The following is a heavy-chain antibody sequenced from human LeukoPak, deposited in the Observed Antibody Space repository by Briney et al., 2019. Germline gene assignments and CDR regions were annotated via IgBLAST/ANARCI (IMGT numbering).Heavy chain of an antibody. D-gene: IGHD3-3*01. CDR3: AKAISPRLDYYYGMDV. V-gene: IGHV3-23*01. Sequence: GGSLRLSCAASGLTFSNFAMSWVRQAPGKGLEWVSGISNSGGSTYYADSVKGRFTISRDNPKNRLYLQMNSLRADDTAVYYCAKAISPRLDYYYGMDVWGQGTTVTVSS. CDR1: GLTFSNFA. CDR2: ISNSGGST. J-gene: IGHJ6*02.